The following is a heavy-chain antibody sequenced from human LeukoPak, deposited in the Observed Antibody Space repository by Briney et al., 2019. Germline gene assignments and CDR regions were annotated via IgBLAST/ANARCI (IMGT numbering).Heavy chain of an antibody. D-gene: IGHD5-24*01. J-gene: IGHJ6*03. CDR1: GGSFSGYY. CDR2: INHSGST. V-gene: IGHV4-34*01. Sequence: SETLSLTCAVYGGSFSGYYWSWIRQPPGKGLEWIGEINHSGSTNYNPSLKSRVTISVDTSKNQFSLKLSSVTAADTAVYYCARLCRDGYNYYYYYMDVWGKGTTVTVSS. CDR3: ARLCRDGYNYYYYYMDV.